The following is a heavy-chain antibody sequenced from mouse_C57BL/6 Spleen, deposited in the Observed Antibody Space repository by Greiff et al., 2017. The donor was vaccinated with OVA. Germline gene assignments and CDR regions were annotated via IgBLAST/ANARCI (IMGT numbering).Heavy chain of an antibody. CDR2: IYPGSGST. D-gene: IGHD1-1*01. CDR3: AREVTTVVADYYAMDY. Sequence: QVQLQQPGAELVKPGASVKMSCKASGYTFTSYWITWVKQRPGQGLEWIGDIYPGSGSTNYNEKFKSKATLTVDTSSSTAYMQRSSLTSEDSAVYYCAREVTTVVADYYAMDYWGQGTSVTVSS. CDR1: GYTFTSYW. J-gene: IGHJ4*01. V-gene: IGHV1-55*01.